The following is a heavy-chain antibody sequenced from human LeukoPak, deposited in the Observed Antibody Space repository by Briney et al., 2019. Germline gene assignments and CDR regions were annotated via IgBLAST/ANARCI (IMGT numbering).Heavy chain of an antibody. CDR1: GYTFTSYG. V-gene: IGHV1-18*01. CDR3: ARAAGGYQLLWSLVVTAFFDP. J-gene: IGHJ5*02. CDR2: ISAYNGNT. D-gene: IGHD2-2*01. Sequence: ASVKVSCKASGYTFTSYGISWVRQAPGQGLEWMGWISAYNGNTNYAQKLQGRVTMTTDTSTSTAYMELRSLRSDDTAVYHCARAAGGYQLLWSLVVTAFFDPWGQGTLVTVSS.